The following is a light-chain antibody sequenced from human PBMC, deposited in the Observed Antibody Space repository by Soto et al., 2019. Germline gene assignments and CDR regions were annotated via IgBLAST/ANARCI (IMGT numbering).Light chain of an antibody. J-gene: IGKJ1*01. V-gene: IGKV3-20*01. CDR2: GAS. CDR3: QPYGSSGT. CDR1: QSVSSSY. Sequence: DILLTQSPGTLSLSPRERATLSCMASQSVSSSYLAWYQQKPGQAPRLLIYGASSRATGIPDRFSGSGSGTDFTLTISRMEPEDFAVYDCQPYGSSGTFGQGTKVDI.